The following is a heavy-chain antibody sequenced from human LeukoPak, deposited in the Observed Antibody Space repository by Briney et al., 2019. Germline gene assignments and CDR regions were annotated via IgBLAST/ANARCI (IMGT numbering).Heavy chain of an antibody. CDR3: AREHPVVSKKFDY. Sequence: PGGSLRLSCAASGFTFSNYSMNWVRQAPGKGLEWVSSISSSSSYIYYADSVKGRFTISRDNAKNSLYLQMNSLRAEDTAEYYCAREHPVVSKKFDYWGQGTLVTVSS. D-gene: IGHD4-23*01. CDR2: ISSSSSYI. CDR1: GFTFSNYS. V-gene: IGHV3-21*01. J-gene: IGHJ4*02.